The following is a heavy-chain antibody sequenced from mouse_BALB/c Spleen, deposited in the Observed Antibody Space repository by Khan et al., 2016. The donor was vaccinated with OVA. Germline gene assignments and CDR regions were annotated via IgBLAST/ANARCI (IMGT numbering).Heavy chain of an antibody. CDR2: MTPSTGYT. CDR3: ARAGPYHAIYGAVFAY. J-gene: IGHJ3*01. CDR1: GFTFTSYT. V-gene: IGHV1-4*01. D-gene: IGHD2-10*01. Sequence: QVQLQQSGAELARPGASVKMSCKASGFTFTSYTMHWVKQRPGQGLAWIGYMTPSTGYTNYNQKFRDTATLTADKSSSTAYMQLSSLTSEDSAVYYCARAGPYHAIYGAVFAYWGQGTLVTVSA.